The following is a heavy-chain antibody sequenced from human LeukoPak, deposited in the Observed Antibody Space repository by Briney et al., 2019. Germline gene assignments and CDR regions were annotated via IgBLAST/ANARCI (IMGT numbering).Heavy chain of an antibody. CDR1: GGSISSYY. CDR2: IYYSGST. J-gene: IGHJ4*02. Sequence: PSETLSLTCTVSGGSISSYYWSWIRQPPGKGLEYIGYIYYSGSTNYNPSLKSRVTISVDTSKNQFSLKLSSVTVADTAVYYCARGSDYYARPFWYWGQGTLVTVSS. CDR3: ARGSDYYARPFWY. V-gene: IGHV4-59*01. D-gene: IGHD3-22*01.